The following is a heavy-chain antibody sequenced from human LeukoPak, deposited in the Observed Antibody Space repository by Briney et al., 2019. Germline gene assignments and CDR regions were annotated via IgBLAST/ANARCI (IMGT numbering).Heavy chain of an antibody. CDR3: ARHFDSSGYYDAFDI. CDR1: GGSISGYY. J-gene: IGHJ3*02. CDR2: ISTSGST. D-gene: IGHD3-22*01. V-gene: IGHV4-4*07. Sequence: NPSETLSLTCTVSGGSISGYYWSWIRQPAGMGLEWIGRISTSGSTHYSPSLKSRVTMSVDTSRNQFSLNLSSVAAADTAVYYCARHFDSSGYYDAFDIWGQGTMVTVSS.